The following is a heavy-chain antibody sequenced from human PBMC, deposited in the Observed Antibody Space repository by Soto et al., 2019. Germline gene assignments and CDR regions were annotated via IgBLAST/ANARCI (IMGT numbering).Heavy chain of an antibody. Sequence: GASVKVSCKASGGTFSSYAISWVRQAPGQGLEWMGGIIPIFGTANYAQKFQGRVTITADESTSTAYMELSSLRSEDTAVYCCAREDGEYSSSPRGFDPWGQGTLVTVSS. CDR1: GGTFSSYA. V-gene: IGHV1-69*13. CDR2: IIPIFGTA. J-gene: IGHJ5*02. D-gene: IGHD6-6*01. CDR3: AREDGEYSSSPRGFDP.